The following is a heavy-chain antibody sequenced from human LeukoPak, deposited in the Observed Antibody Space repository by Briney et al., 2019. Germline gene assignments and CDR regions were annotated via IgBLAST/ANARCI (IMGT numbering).Heavy chain of an antibody. CDR2: IYYSGST. V-gene: IGHV4-59*01. CDR1: GGSISSYY. J-gene: IGHJ5*02. CDR3: ARDLRGGYCSSTSCLPGHWFDP. D-gene: IGHD2-2*01. Sequence: SETLSLTCTVSGGSISSYYWSWVRQPPGKGLEWIGYIYYSGSTNYNPSLKSRVTISVDTSKNQFSLKLSSVTAADTAVYYCARDLRGGYCSSTSCLPGHWFDPWGQGTLVTVSS.